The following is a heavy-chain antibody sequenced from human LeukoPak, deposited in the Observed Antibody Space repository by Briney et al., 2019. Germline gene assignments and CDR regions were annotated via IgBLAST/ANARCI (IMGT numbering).Heavy chain of an antibody. CDR3: ARGRDSSSWSGDY. CDR1: GGTFGSYA. Sequence: SVKVSCKASGGTFGSYAISWVRQAPGQGLEWMGGIIPIFGTANYAQKIQGRVTITTDESTSTAYMELSSLRSEDTAVYYCARGRDSSSWSGDYWGQGTLVTVSS. CDR2: IIPIFGTA. D-gene: IGHD6-13*01. J-gene: IGHJ4*02. V-gene: IGHV1-69*05.